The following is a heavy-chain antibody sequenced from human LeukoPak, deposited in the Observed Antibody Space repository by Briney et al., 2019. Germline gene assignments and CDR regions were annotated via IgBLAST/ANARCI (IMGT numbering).Heavy chain of an antibody. Sequence: SETLSLTCTLSGRSISTYYWSWVRQPPGKGLEWIGYIYYTGSTDYNPSLKSRVTMSVDTSKNQFSLKLSSVTAADTAVYYCARETTSYSGSYLYYFDYWGQGTLVTVSS. D-gene: IGHD1-26*01. CDR3: ARETTSYSGSYLYYFDY. J-gene: IGHJ4*02. CDR2: IYYTGST. V-gene: IGHV4-59*12. CDR1: GRSISTYY.